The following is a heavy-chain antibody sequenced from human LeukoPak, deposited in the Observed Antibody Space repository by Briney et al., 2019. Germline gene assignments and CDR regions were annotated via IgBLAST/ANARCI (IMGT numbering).Heavy chain of an antibody. J-gene: IGHJ4*02. Sequence: PGGSLRLSCAASGFTFSSYRVNWVRQAPGKGLEWVSSISSSSNYIYYADSVKARFTISRDNAKNSMYLQMNSLRAEDTAVYYCARDDCSSGGCYANFDYWGQGTLVTVSS. CDR3: ARDDCSSGGCYANFDY. D-gene: IGHD3-22*01. CDR1: GFTFSSYR. CDR2: ISSSSNYI. V-gene: IGHV3-21*01.